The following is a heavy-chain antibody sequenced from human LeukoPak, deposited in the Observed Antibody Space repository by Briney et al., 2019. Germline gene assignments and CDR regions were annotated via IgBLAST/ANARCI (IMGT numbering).Heavy chain of an antibody. CDR1: GGSFSGYY. CDR2: INHSGST. V-gene: IGHV4-34*01. Sequence: SQTLSLTCAVYGGSFSGYYWSWIRQPPGNGLEWIGEINHSGSTNYNPSLKSCVTISVDTSKNQFSLKLSSVAAADTAVYYCARVSGYSGYDYDYWGQGTLVTVSS. J-gene: IGHJ4*02. CDR3: ARVSGYSGYDYDY. D-gene: IGHD5-12*01.